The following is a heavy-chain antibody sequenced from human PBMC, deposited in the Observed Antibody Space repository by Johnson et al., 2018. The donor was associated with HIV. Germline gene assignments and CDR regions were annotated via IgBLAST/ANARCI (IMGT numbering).Heavy chain of an antibody. Sequence: VQLVESGGGLAQPGGSLRLSCAATGFTLSNYWMHWVRQVPGKGLVWVSRINKDGSDTTYGDTVMGRFTISRDNAKNSLYLQMNSLRAEDTAVYYCARAVKTVTTSVGAFDIWGQGTMVTVSS. J-gene: IGHJ3*02. D-gene: IGHD4-11*01. CDR1: GFTLSNYW. CDR3: ARAVKTVTTSVGAFDI. CDR2: INKDGSDT. V-gene: IGHV3-74*02.